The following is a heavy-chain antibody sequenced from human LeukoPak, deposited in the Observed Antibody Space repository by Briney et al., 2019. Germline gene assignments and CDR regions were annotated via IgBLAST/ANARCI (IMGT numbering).Heavy chain of an antibody. D-gene: IGHD6-19*01. CDR2: ISWNSGSI. J-gene: IGHJ5*02. V-gene: IGHV3-9*01. Sequence: GGSLRLSCAASGFTFDDYAMHWVRQAPGKGLEWVSGISWNSGSIGYADSVKSRFTISRDNSKNTFYLQMNSLRAEDTALYYCAKGSGSGWYGWFAPWGQGTLVTVSS. CDR1: GFTFDDYA. CDR3: AKGSGSGWYGWFAP.